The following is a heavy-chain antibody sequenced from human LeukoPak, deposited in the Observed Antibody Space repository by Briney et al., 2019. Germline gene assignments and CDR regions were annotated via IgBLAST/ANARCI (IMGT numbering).Heavy chain of an antibody. CDR2: IYTSGST. D-gene: IGHD5-18*01. V-gene: IGHV4-61*02. Sequence: SQTLSLTCTVSGGSISSGSYYWSWIRQPAGTGLEWIGRIYTSGSTNYNPSLKSRVTISVDTSKNQFSLKLSSVTAADTAVYYCASRRRGYSSYFDYWGQGTLVTVSS. J-gene: IGHJ4*02. CDR3: ASRRRGYSSYFDY. CDR1: GGSISSGSYY.